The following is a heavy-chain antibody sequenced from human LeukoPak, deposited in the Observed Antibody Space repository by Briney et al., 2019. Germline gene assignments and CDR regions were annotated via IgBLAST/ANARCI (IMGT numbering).Heavy chain of an antibody. V-gene: IGHV1-46*01. Sequence: GASVKVSCKASGYTFTSYYMHWVRQAPGQGLEWMGIINPSGGSTSYAQKFQGRVTMTRDTSTSTAYMELRSLRSDDTAVYYCARDDHDLYQPFDYWGQGTLVTVSS. CDR1: GYTFTSYY. CDR2: INPSGGST. J-gene: IGHJ4*02. D-gene: IGHD2-2*01. CDR3: ARDDHDLYQPFDY.